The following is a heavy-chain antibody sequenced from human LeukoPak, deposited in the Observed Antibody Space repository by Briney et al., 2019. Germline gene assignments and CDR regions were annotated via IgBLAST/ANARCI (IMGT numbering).Heavy chain of an antibody. CDR1: GGSISSGSYY. D-gene: IGHD1-26*01. CDR2: IYTSGST. Sequence: PSETLSLTCTVSGGSISSGSYYWSWIRQPAGKGLEWIGRIYTSGSTNYNPSLKSRVTISVDTSKNQFSLKLSSVTAADTAVYYCARVRIVGALIWGFDYWGQGTLVTVSS. CDR3: ARVRIVGALIWGFDY. V-gene: IGHV4-61*02. J-gene: IGHJ4*02.